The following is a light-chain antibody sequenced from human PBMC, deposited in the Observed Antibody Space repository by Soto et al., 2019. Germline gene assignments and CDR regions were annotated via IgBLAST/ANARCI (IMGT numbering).Light chain of an antibody. CDR3: QDYGTSHPWT. Sequence: EVVLTQSPGALSLSPGEGVTLSCRASQNIRGNELAWYRQKRGQAPRLLMYGGSTRADGIPDRFSGRRTGTNFTLTISRLEPEDSAVYYCQDYGTSHPWTFGQGTKLEIK. CDR1: QNIRGNE. V-gene: IGKV3-20*01. J-gene: IGKJ1*01. CDR2: GGS.